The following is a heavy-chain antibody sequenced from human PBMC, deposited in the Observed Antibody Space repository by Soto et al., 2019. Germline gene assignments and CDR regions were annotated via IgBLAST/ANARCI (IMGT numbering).Heavy chain of an antibody. Sequence: SVKVSCKASGGTFSSYTISWVRQAPGQGLEWMGRIILILGIANYAQKFQGRVTITADKSTSTAYMELSSLRSEDTAVYYCASSYYDFWSGPRVRNWFDPWGQGTLVTVSS. V-gene: IGHV1-69*02. CDR2: IILILGIA. CDR3: ASSYYDFWSGPRVRNWFDP. J-gene: IGHJ5*02. CDR1: GGTFSSYT. D-gene: IGHD3-3*01.